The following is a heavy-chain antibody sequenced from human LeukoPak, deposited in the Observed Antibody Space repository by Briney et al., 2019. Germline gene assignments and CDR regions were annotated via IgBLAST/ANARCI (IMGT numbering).Heavy chain of an antibody. V-gene: IGHV4-39*01. J-gene: IGHJ4*02. D-gene: IGHD3-10*01. Sequence: PSETLSLTCTVSGGSISSSSYYWGWIRQPPGKGLEWIGTIHYSGSSYCNPSLKSRVTISVDTSKNQFSLKLSSVTAADTAVYYCVRRVSSSSGYHFDYWGQGTLVTVSS. CDR1: GGSISSSSYY. CDR3: VRRVSSSSGYHFDY. CDR2: IHYSGSS.